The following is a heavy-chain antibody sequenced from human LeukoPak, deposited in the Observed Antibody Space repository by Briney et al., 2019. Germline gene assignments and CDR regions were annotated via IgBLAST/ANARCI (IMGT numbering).Heavy chain of an antibody. CDR1: GGSISSYH. V-gene: IGHV4-4*07. J-gene: IGHJ4*02. CDR2: IFASGST. Sequence: SETLSLTCTVSGGSISSYHWSWIRQPAGKGLEWIGRIFASGSTNYNPSLKSRVTISVDTSKNQFSLKLISVTAADTAVYYCARDGSSWPFFDSWGQGTLVTVSS. CDR3: ARDGSSWPFFDS. D-gene: IGHD6-13*01.